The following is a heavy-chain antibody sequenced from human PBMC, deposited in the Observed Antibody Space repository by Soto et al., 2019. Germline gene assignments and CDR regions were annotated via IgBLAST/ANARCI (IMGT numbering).Heavy chain of an antibody. V-gene: IGHV3-23*01. CDR3: ARIRGYWYGLDV. Sequence: EVQLLESGGGLVQPGGSLRLSCAASGFPLSTYGMTWFRQAPGKGLEWVSAITGPGGNTYYVDSVKGRFTSSRDNSKNMLYLQMNSLRVEDTAVYYCARIRGYWYGLDVWGQWTTVTVSS. CDR1: GFPLSTYG. J-gene: IGHJ6*02. CDR2: ITGPGGNT.